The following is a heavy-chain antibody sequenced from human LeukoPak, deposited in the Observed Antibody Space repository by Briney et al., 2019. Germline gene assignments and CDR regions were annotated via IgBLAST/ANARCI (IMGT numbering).Heavy chain of an antibody. Sequence: ASVKVSCKASGYTFTSYDINWVRQAPGQGLEWMGWMNPNSGNTGYAQKFQGRVTMTRNTSISTAYMELSSLRSEDTAVYYCATHHGYSSSSLDYWGQGTLVTVSS. J-gene: IGHJ4*02. V-gene: IGHV1-8*01. D-gene: IGHD6-6*01. CDR2: MNPNSGNT. CDR1: GYTFTSYD. CDR3: ATHHGYSSSSLDY.